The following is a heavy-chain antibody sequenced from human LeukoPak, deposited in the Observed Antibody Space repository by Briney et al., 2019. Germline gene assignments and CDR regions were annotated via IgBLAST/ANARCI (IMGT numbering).Heavy chain of an antibody. D-gene: IGHD2-2*01. CDR2: IYYSGST. CDR3: ARLSGYQLPLVDY. Sequence: PETLSLTCTVSGGSISSYYWSWIRQPPGKGLEWIGYIYYSGSTNYNPSLKSRVTISVDTSKNQFSLKLSSVTAADTAVYYCARLSGYQLPLVDYWGQGTLVTVSS. V-gene: IGHV4-59*01. CDR1: GGSISSYY. J-gene: IGHJ4*02.